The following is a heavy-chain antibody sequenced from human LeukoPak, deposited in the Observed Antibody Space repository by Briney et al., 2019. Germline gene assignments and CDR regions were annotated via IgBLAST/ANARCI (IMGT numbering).Heavy chain of an antibody. D-gene: IGHD4-23*01. CDR2: IYGGGNT. CDR3: AKYRDYGGNSGGDY. Sequence: PGGSLRLSCAASGFTVSSNYMNWVRQAPGKGLEWVSVIYGGGNTYYADSVKGRFTISRDNSKNTLYLQMNSLRAEDTAVYYCAKYRDYGGNSGGDYWGQGTLVTVSS. J-gene: IGHJ4*02. CDR1: GFTVSSNY. V-gene: IGHV3-53*01.